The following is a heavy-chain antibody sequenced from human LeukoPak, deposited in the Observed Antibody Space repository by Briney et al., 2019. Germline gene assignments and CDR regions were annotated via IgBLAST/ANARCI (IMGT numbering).Heavy chain of an antibody. D-gene: IGHD3-22*01. V-gene: IGHV3-7*01. J-gene: IGHJ4*02. CDR3: AKDGGYSDGDY. Sequence: GGSLRLSCAASGFTFSSYWMTWVRQAPGKGLEWVANIGEDGSEKYYVDSVKGRFTISRDNSKNTLYLQMNSLRAEDTAVYYCAKDGGYSDGDYWGQGTLVTVSS. CDR2: IGEDGSEK. CDR1: GFTFSSYW.